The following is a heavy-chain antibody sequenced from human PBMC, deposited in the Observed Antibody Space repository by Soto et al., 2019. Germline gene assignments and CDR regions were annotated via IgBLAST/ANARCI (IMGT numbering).Heavy chain of an antibody. J-gene: IGHJ6*03. V-gene: IGHV3-9*01. CDR2: INWSSGNI. D-gene: IGHD7-27*01. CDR1: GFTFDDYA. CDR3: AKDNGLGLHYYYYMDV. Sequence: GGSLRLSCAASGFTFDDYAMHWVRQAPGKGLEWVSGINWSSGNIDYADSVKGRFTVSRDNTKNSLYLQMDSLRSEDTAVYYCAKDNGLGLHYYYYMDVWGKGTTVTVSS.